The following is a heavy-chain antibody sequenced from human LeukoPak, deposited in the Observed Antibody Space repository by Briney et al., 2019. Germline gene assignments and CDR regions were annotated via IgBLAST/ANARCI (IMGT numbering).Heavy chain of an antibody. J-gene: IGHJ4*02. CDR1: GFTFSSYG. CDR2: IRYDGSNK. CDR3: ARDGNYYDSSGPIAVEPFDY. Sequence: GGSLRLSCAASGFTFSSYGMHWVRQAPGKGLEWVAFIRYDGSNKYYADSVKGRFTISRDNAKNSLYLQMNSLRAEDTAVYYCARDGNYYDSSGPIAVEPFDYWGQGTLVTVSS. D-gene: IGHD3-22*01. V-gene: IGHV3-30*02.